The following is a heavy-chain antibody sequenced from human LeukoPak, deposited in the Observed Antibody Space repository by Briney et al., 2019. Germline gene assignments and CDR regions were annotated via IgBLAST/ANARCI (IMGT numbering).Heavy chain of an antibody. Sequence: GGSLRFSCAVSGITLSNYGMSWVRQAPGKGLEWVAGISDSGGRTNYADSVKGRFTISRDNPKNTLYLQMNSLRAEDTAVYFCAKRGVVIRVILVGFHKEAYYFDSWGQGALVTVSS. V-gene: IGHV3-23*01. J-gene: IGHJ4*02. CDR1: GITLSNYG. D-gene: IGHD3-22*01. CDR2: ISDSGGRT. CDR3: AKRGVVIRVILVGFHKEAYYFDS.